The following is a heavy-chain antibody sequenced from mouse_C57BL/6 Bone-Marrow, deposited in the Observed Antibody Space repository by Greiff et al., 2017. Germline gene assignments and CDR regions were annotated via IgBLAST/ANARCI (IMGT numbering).Heavy chain of an antibody. J-gene: IGHJ2*01. CDR2: INYDGSH. Sequence: EVKLEESGPGLVKPSQSLSLTCSVTGYSITSGYYWNWIRQFPGNKLEWMGYINYDGSHNYNPSLKHRISITRDTSKNHFFLKLNSVTTEDTATYYCAREGVYFTTVVAFYYFDYWGQGTTLTVSS. V-gene: IGHV3-6*01. CDR1: GYSITSGYY. CDR3: AREGVYFTTVVAFYYFDY. D-gene: IGHD1-1*01.